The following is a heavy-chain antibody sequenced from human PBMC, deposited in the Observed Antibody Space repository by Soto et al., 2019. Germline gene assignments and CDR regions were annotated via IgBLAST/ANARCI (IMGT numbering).Heavy chain of an antibody. Sequence: EVQLVESGGGLVQPGGSLRLSCAASGFIFNNYWMIWVRQASGKGLEWVAIIKPDGTEKNYVDSVRGRFTISRDNAKNSLYLQMNSLRGEDTAVYYCARGYVGAFDIWGQGTMVTVSS. V-gene: IGHV3-7*03. CDR1: GFIFNNYW. D-gene: IGHD6-13*01. CDR3: ARGYVGAFDI. CDR2: IKPDGTEK. J-gene: IGHJ3*02.